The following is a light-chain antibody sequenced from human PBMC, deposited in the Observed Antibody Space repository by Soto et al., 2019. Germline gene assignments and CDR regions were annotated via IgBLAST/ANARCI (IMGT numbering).Light chain of an antibody. J-gene: IGLJ1*01. CDR1: SSDVGGYNY. CDR3: SSYTSSSTPRYV. V-gene: IGLV2-14*01. Sequence: QSALTQPASVSGSAGRSITISCTGTSSDVGGYNYVSWYQQHPGKAPKLMIYEVSNQPSGVSNRFSGSKSGNTASLTISGLQAEDEADYYCSSYTSSSTPRYVFGTGTKVTVL. CDR2: EVS.